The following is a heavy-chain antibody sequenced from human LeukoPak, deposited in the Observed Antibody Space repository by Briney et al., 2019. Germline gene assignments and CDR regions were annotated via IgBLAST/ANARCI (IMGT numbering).Heavy chain of an antibody. CDR1: GYTFTSYG. D-gene: IGHD6-13*01. CDR2: ISAYNGNT. Sequence: ASVKVSCKASGYTFTSYGISWVRQAPGQGLEWMGWISAYNGNTNYVQKLQGRVTMTTDTSTSTAYMELRSLRSDDTAVYYCARSSRIAAAGTKWFDPWGQGTLVTVSS. V-gene: IGHV1-18*01. CDR3: ARSSRIAAAGTKWFDP. J-gene: IGHJ5*02.